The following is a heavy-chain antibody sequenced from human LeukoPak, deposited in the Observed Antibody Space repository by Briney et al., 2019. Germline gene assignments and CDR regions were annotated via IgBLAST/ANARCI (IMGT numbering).Heavy chain of an antibody. Sequence: SEALSLTCAVSGYYISSGYYWGWIRQPPGKGLEWIGSIYHSGSTYYNPSLKSRVTISVDTSKNQFSLKLSSVTAADTAAYYCARVGGDTASVWFDPWGQGTLVTVSS. D-gene: IGHD5-18*01. CDR3: ARVGGDTASVWFDP. CDR1: GYYISSGYY. J-gene: IGHJ5*02. V-gene: IGHV4-38-2*01. CDR2: IYHSGST.